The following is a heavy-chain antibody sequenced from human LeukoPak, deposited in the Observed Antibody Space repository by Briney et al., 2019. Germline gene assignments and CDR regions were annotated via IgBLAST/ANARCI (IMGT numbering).Heavy chain of an antibody. D-gene: IGHD2-15*01. CDR3: GKTTVGYSSGRYPGWPVDY. Sequence: GRSLRLSCAASGFTFSSYGMHWVRQAPGKGLEWVAVIWYDGSNKYYADSVKGRFTISRDNSKNTVYLQLDSLRVEDTAVYYCGKTTVGYSSGRYPGWPVDYWGQGALVTVSS. V-gene: IGHV3-33*03. CDR2: IWYDGSNK. J-gene: IGHJ4*02. CDR1: GFTFSSYG.